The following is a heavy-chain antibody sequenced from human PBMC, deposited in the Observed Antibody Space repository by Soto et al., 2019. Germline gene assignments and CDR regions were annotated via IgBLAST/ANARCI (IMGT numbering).Heavy chain of an antibody. V-gene: IGHV6-1*01. CDR2: TYYRSKWYN. D-gene: IGHD1-26*01. J-gene: IGHJ4*02. CDR1: GDSVSSNSAA. Sequence: SQTLSLTCAISGDSVSSNSAALNWIRQSPSRGLEWLGRTYYRSKWYNDYAVSVKSRITINPDTSKNQFSLQLNSVTPEDTAVYYCASQHLSGSYPNYYFDYWGQGTLVTVSS. CDR3: ASQHLSGSYPNYYFDY.